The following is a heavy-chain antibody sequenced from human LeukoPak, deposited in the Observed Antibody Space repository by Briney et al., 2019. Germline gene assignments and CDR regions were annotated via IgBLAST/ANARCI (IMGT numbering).Heavy chain of an antibody. CDR3: ARDRGSYGMDV. V-gene: IGHV3-74*01. CDR1: GFTFSNYA. CDR2: INSDGSTT. Sequence: PGGSLRLSCAASGFTFSNYALSWVRQAPGKGLVWVSRINSDGSTTSYADSVKGRFSISRDNAKNTLYLQMNSLRAEDTAVYSCARDRGSYGMDVWGQGTTVTVSS. J-gene: IGHJ6*02. D-gene: IGHD5-12*01.